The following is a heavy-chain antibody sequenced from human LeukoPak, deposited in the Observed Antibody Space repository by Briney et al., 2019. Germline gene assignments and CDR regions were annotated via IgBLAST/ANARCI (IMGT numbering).Heavy chain of an antibody. V-gene: IGHV3-21*01. CDR1: GFTFSSYS. CDR2: ISSSRSYI. CDR3: ARDGAGVRGVIITDY. Sequence: GGSLRLSCAASGFTFSSYSMNWVRQAPGKGLEWVSFISSSRSYIYYADSVKGRFTISRDNAKNSLYLQMNSLRAEDTAVYYCARDGAGVRGVIITDYWGQGTLVTVSS. J-gene: IGHJ4*02. D-gene: IGHD3-10*01.